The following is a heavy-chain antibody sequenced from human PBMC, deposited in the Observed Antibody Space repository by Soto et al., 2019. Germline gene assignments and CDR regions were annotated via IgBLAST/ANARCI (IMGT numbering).Heavy chain of an antibody. CDR1: GFTFSSYS. Sequence: GGSLRLSCAASGFTFSSYSMNWVRQAPGKGLEWVSSISSSSSYIYYADSVKGRFTISRDNAKNSLYLQMNSLRAEDTAVYYCARGIDDILNGPYQYFDYWGQGTLVTVSS. V-gene: IGHV3-21*01. CDR3: ARGIDDILNGPYQYFDY. CDR2: ISSSSSYI. J-gene: IGHJ4*02. D-gene: IGHD3-9*01.